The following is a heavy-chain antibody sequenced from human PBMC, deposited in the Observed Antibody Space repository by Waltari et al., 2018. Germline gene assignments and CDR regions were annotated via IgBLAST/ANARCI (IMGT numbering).Heavy chain of an antibody. D-gene: IGHD3-3*01. CDR3: AKDRLEWPINFDY. Sequence: QVQLVQSGAEVKKPGSSVKVSCKASGGTFSSYAISWVRQAPGQGLEWLGGVNPILGTANYAQKFQGRGTITADESTSTAYMELSSLRSEDTAVYYCAKDRLEWPINFDYWGQGTLVTVSS. CDR2: VNPILGTA. V-gene: IGHV1-69*01. J-gene: IGHJ4*02. CDR1: GGTFSSYA.